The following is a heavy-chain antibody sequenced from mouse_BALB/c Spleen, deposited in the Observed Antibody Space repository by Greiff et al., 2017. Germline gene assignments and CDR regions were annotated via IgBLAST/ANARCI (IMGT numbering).Heavy chain of an antibody. Sequence: EVMLVESGGGLVQPGGSRKLSCAASGFTFSSFGMHWVRQAPEKGLEWVAYISSGSSTIYYADTVKGRFTISRDNPKNTLFLQMTSLRSEDTAMYYCARGSSGDYWGQGTTLTVSS. J-gene: IGHJ2*01. V-gene: IGHV5-17*02. CDR1: GFTFSSFG. CDR3: ARGSSGDY. D-gene: IGHD1-1*01. CDR2: ISSGSSTI.